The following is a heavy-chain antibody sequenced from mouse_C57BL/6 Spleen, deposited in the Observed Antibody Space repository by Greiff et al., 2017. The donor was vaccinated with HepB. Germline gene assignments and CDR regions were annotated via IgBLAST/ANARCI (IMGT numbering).Heavy chain of an antibody. V-gene: IGHV1-4*01. CDR2: INPSSGYT. CDR3: AVDSSGYLFAY. J-gene: IGHJ3*01. D-gene: IGHD3-2*02. CDR1: GYTFTSYT. Sequence: VQLQQSGAELARPGASVKMSCKASGYTFTSYTMHWVKQRPGQGLEWIGYINPSSGYTKYNQKFKDKATLTADKSSSTAYMQLSSLTSEDSAVYYCAVDSSGYLFAYWRQGTLVTVSA.